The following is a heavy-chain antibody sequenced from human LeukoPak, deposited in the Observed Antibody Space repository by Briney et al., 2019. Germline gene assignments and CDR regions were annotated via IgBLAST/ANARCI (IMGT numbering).Heavy chain of an antibody. CDR3: VRDEGLTGYPDY. J-gene: IGHJ4*02. CDR2: FYSTGTT. Sequence: PSETLSLTCSVPGGSITNYYWSWIRQPAGKGPEWIGRFYSTGTTYYNPPLRSRVSLSGDESKNQLSLKMYSVTAADTAVYYCVRDEGLTGYPDYWGQGTLVTVSS. D-gene: IGHD3-9*01. CDR1: GGSITNYY. V-gene: IGHV4-4*07.